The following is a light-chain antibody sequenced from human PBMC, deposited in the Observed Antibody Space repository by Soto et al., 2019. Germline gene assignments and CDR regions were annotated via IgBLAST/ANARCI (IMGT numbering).Light chain of an antibody. CDR2: EVN. V-gene: IGLV2-8*01. J-gene: IGLJ1*01. CDR3: SSYAGSSNV. Sequence: QSALTQPASVSGSPGQSITISCTGTSSDVGGYNYVSWYQQHPGKAPKLMIYEVNKRPSGVPDRFSGSKSGNTASLTVSGLQAEDEADYNCSSYAGSSNVFGTGTKLTVL. CDR1: SSDVGGYNY.